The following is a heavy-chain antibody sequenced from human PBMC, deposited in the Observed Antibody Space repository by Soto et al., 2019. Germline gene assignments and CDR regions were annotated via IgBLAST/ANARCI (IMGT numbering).Heavy chain of an antibody. CDR2: IYSGDTT. J-gene: IGHJ4*02. Sequence: VQLVESGGGVIQSGGSLRLSCAASGFNVSSHHMNWVRQAPGKGLEWVSVIYSGDTTYYAESVKGRFIISRDNSRNTLFLQMNTLRVEDTAVYYCARDRVYNGSYFFDYWGQGALVTVSS. V-gene: IGHV3-53*01. CDR3: ARDRVYNGSYFFDY. D-gene: IGHD1-26*01. CDR1: GFNVSSHH.